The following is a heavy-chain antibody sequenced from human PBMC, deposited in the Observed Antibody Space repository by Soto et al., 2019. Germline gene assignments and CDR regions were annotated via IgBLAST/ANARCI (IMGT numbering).Heavy chain of an antibody. Sequence: GGSLRLSYAASGFTFSSYAMSWVRQAPGKGLEWVSAISGSGGSTYYAYSVKGRFTISRDNSKNTLYLQMNSLRAEDTAVYYCAKGGCDIVLMVYASFAHWFNPWGQGTLVPVSS. CDR1: GFTFSSYA. J-gene: IGHJ5*02. D-gene: IGHD2-8*01. V-gene: IGHV3-23*01. CDR2: ISGSGGST. CDR3: AKGGCDIVLMVYASFAHWFNP.